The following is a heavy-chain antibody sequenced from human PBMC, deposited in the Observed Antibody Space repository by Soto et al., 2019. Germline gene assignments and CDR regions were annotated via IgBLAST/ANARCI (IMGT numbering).Heavy chain of an antibody. CDR3: ARYGSSARLAY. V-gene: IGHV4-38-2*01. CDR2: IYHSGST. J-gene: IGHJ1*01. CDR1: GYSISSGYY. D-gene: IGHD6-25*01. Sequence: XEALWLPCAVSGYSISSGYYWCWIRQPPGKGLEWIGSIYHSGSTYYNPSLKSRVTISVDTSKNQFSLKLSSVTAADTAVYYCARYGSSARLAYWAQGTLVTVPS.